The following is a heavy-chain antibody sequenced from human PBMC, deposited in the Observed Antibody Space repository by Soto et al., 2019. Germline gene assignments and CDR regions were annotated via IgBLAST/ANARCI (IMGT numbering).Heavy chain of an antibody. J-gene: IGHJ5*02. CDR3: VRYYYDTIDYSNWFDA. CDR2: IYYSGSA. CDR1: GGSISSYY. V-gene: IGHV4-59*01. D-gene: IGHD3-22*01. Sequence: SETLSLTCTVSGGSISSYYWSWIRQPPGKGLEWIGYIYYSGSANYNPSLKSRVTISVDTSKNQFSLKLSPVTAADTGEYFCVRYYYDTIDYSNWFDAWGQGTLVTVSS.